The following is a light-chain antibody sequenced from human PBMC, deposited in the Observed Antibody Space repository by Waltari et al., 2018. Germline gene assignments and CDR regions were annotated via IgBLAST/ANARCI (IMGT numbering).Light chain of an antibody. CDR3: AAWDDSLNLI. V-gene: IGLV1-44*01. CDR2: SNN. CDR1: SSNIGRNS. J-gene: IGLJ2*01. Sequence: QSVLTQPPSASGTPGQRVTISCSGSSSNIGRNSVDWYQQVPGTAPKLLIYSNNQRHSGVPDRFSGSKSGTSASLAISGLQSEDEAEYFCAAWDDSLNLIFGVGTKLTVL.